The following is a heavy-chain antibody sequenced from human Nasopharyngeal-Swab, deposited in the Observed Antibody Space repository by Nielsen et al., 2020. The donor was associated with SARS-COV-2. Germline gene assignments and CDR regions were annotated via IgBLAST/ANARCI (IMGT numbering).Heavy chain of an antibody. CDR2: IYPDDSDT. J-gene: IGHJ3*02. V-gene: IGHV5-51*01. D-gene: IGHD3-16*01. CDR3: ARVPVGGGAFDI. Sequence: QVSCKGSGYSLTTYWIGWVRQMPGKGLEWMGIIYPDDSDTIYSPSFQGQVTISADKSIRTAYLQWSSLKASDTAMYYCARVPVGGGAFDIWGQGTMVTVSS. CDR1: GYSLTTYW.